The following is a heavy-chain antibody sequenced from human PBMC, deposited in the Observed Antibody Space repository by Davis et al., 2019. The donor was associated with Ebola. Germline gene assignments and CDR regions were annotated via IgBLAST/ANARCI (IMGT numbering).Heavy chain of an antibody. J-gene: IGHJ6*02. CDR1: GFTFDDYA. CDR2: ISWNSGSI. V-gene: IGHV3-9*01. CDR3: ARDGDSSGWYYYYYGMDV. Sequence: GGSLRLSCAASGFTFDDYAMHWVRQAPGKGLEWVSGISWNSGSIGYADSVKGRFTISRDNAKNSLYLQMNSLRAEDTAVYYCARDGDSSGWYYYYYGMDVWGQGTTVTVSS. D-gene: IGHD6-19*01.